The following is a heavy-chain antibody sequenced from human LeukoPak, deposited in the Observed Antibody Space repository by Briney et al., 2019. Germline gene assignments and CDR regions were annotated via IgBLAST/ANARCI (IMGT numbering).Heavy chain of an antibody. J-gene: IGHJ4*02. CDR2: INHSGST. V-gene: IGHV4-34*01. CDR3: ARGWVVPAAIFDY. Sequence: LETLSLTCAVYGGSFSGYYWSWIRQPPGKGLEWIGEINHSGSTNYNPSLKSRVTISVDTSKNQFSLKLSSVTAADTAVYYCARGWVVPAAIFDYWGQGTLVTVSS. D-gene: IGHD2-2*01. CDR1: GGSFSGYY.